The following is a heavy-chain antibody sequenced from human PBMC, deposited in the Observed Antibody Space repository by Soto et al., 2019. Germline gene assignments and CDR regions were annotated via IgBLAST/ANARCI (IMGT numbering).Heavy chain of an antibody. CDR1: AFTFSDYC. CDR3: VKACNHKKKNAFDF. CDR2: ISGSGTI. D-gene: IGHD2-21*01. J-gene: IGHJ3*01. Sequence: GGSLRLSCTASAFTFSDYCMAWIRQAPGKGLEWVSYISGSGTIYYADSVKGRFTISRDNDKDSLYLQMNSLRAEDPALFYCVKACNHKKKNAFDFWGQGTMVTVSS. V-gene: IGHV3-11*01.